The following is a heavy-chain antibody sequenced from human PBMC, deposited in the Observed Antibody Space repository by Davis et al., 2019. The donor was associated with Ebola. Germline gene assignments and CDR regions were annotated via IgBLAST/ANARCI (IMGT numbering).Heavy chain of an antibody. CDR1: GFTFSSYW. CDR3: ARDSSSWPLNWFDP. V-gene: IGHV3-74*01. D-gene: IGHD6-13*01. Sequence: GESLKISCAASGFTFSSYWMHWVRQAPGKGLVWVSRINSDGSSTSYADSVKGRFTISRDNAKSTLYLQMNSLRAEDTAVNYCARDSSSWPLNWFDPWGQGTLVTVSS. J-gene: IGHJ5*02. CDR2: INSDGSST.